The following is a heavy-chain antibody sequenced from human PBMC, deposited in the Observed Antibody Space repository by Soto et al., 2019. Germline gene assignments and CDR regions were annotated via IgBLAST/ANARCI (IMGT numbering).Heavy chain of an antibody. Sequence: EQLVQSAAEVKKPGASVKVSCMTSGYTFNDYEINWVRQATGQGLEWIGWMNPNSGETGYAQRFQGRVTMTTSTSLSTAYLELSSRTSDDTAVYYCARIAMPARPRWYNWFDPWGQGTLVTVSS. V-gene: IGHV1-8*02. CDR3: ARIAMPARPRWYNWFDP. D-gene: IGHD2-2*01. CDR2: MNPNSGET. CDR1: GYTFNDYE. J-gene: IGHJ5*02.